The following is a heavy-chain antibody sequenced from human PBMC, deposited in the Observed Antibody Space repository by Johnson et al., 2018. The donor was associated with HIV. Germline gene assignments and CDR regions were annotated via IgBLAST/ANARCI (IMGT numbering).Heavy chain of an antibody. CDR2: ISYDGSNK. Sequence: QMQLVESGGGVVRPGRSLRLSCAASGFTFSNYPMHWVRQAPGKGLEWVAVISYDGSNKYYADSVKGRFTISRDHSKNTLYLQMNSLRAEDTAVYYCAKERMGLAYCGGDCWEDAFDIWGQGTMVTVSS. D-gene: IGHD2-21*01. J-gene: IGHJ3*02. CDR1: GFTFSNYP. CDR3: AKERMGLAYCGGDCWEDAFDI. V-gene: IGHV3-30*04.